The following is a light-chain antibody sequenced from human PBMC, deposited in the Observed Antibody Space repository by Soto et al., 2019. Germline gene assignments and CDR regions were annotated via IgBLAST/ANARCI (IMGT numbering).Light chain of an antibody. CDR1: SSDVGGYNY. Sequence: QSALTQAASVSGSPGQSITISCTGTSSDVGGYNYVSWYQQHPGKAPKLMIYDVSNRPSGVSNRFSGSKSGNTASLTISGLQAEDEADYYCSSYTISSSAVFGGGTKVTVL. J-gene: IGLJ2*01. CDR2: DVS. V-gene: IGLV2-14*01. CDR3: SSYTISSSAV.